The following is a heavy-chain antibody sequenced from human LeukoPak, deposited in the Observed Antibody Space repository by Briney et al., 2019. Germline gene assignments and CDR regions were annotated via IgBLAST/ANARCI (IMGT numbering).Heavy chain of an antibody. J-gene: IGHJ4*02. V-gene: IGHV3-11*01. D-gene: IGHD3-10*01. CDR2: ISSSGSTI. CDR1: GFTFSDYY. Sequence: GGSLRLSCAASGFTFSDYYMSWIRQAPGKGLEWVSYISSSGSTIYYADSVKGRFTISRDNAKSSLYLQMNSLRAEDTAVCYCAREDYYGSGSHLFDYWGQGTLVTVSS. CDR3: AREDYYGSGSHLFDY.